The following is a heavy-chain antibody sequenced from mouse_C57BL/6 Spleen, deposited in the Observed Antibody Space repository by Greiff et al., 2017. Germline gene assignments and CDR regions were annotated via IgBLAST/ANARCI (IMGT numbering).Heavy chain of an antibody. J-gene: IGHJ1*03. CDR2: IHPNSGST. CDR3: TRSGYEGDFDV. Sequence: QVQLQQPGAELVKPGASVKLSCKASGYTFPSYWMHWVQQRPGQGLEWIGMIHPNSGSTNYTEKFKSKATLTVDKSSSTAYMKRSSLASEDSAVYYCTRSGYEGDFDVWGTGTTVTVSS. D-gene: IGHD2-2*01. V-gene: IGHV1-64*01. CDR1: GYTFPSYW.